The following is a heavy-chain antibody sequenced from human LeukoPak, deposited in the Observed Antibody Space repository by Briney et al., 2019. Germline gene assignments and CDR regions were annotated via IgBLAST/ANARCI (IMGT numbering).Heavy chain of an antibody. CDR3: ARVGIATFQTSDYYYYYMDV. V-gene: IGHV1-69*13. CDR1: GGTFSSYA. J-gene: IGHJ6*03. CDR2: IIPIFGTA. Sequence: SVKVSCKASGGTFSSYAISWVRQAPGQGLEWMGGIIPIFGTANYAQKFQGRVTITADESTSTAYMELSSLRSEDTAVYYCARVGIATFQTSDYYYYYMDVWGKGTTVTISS. D-gene: IGHD6-13*01.